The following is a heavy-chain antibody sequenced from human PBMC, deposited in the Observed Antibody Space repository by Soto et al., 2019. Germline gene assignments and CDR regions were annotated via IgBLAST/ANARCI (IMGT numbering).Heavy chain of an antibody. CDR3: AREQWYYMDV. CDR2: IYSGGST. Sequence: EVQLVESGGGLVQPGGSLRLSCAASEFTVSYYYMNWVRQAPGKGLEWVSVIYSGGSTYYAESAKGRFTISRDISRNMVYLQMNSLRAEDTAVYYCAREQWYYMDVWGKGTTVTVSS. J-gene: IGHJ6*03. D-gene: IGHD6-19*01. V-gene: IGHV3-66*01. CDR1: EFTVSYYY.